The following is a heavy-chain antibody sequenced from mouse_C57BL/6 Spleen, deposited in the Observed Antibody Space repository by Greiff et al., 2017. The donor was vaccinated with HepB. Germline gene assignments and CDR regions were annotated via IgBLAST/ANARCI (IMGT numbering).Heavy chain of an antibody. Sequence: EVQLQQSGPGLVKPSQSLSLTCSVTGYSITSGYYWNWIRQFPGNKLEWMGYISYDGSNNYNPSLKNRISITRDTSKNQFFLKLNSVTTEDTATYYCARGTGEYFDVWGTGTTVTVSS. J-gene: IGHJ1*03. CDR3: ARGTGEYFDV. CDR1: GYSITSGYY. CDR2: ISYDGSN. V-gene: IGHV3-6*01.